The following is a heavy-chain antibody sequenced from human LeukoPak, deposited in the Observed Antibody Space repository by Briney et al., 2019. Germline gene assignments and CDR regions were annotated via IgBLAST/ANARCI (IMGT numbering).Heavy chain of an antibody. J-gene: IGHJ4*02. D-gene: IGHD4-17*01. CDR2: ISGSGGNT. CDR1: GFTFSSYA. Sequence: GGSLRLSCAASGFTFSSYAMSWVRQAPGKGLEWVSSISGSGGNTYYADSVKGRFTISRDNAKNSQYLQMNSLSVEDTALYYCARAQTYGDSRLLLDYWGQGTLVTVSS. V-gene: IGHV3-23*01. CDR3: ARAQTYGDSRLLLDY.